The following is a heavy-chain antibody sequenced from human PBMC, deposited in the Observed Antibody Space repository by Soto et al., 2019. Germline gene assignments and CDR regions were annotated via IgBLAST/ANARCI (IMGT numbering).Heavy chain of an antibody. CDR3: ASVVGLFGTSLEPYYFDY. Sequence: QVQLVESGGGVVQPGRSLRLSCAASGLTFSSYAMHWVRQAPGKGLEWVAVISYDGSNKYYADSVKGRFTISRDNSKNTLYLQMNSLRAEDTAVYYCASVVGLFGTSLEPYYFDYWGQGTLVTVSS. CDR2: ISYDGSNK. CDR1: GLTFSSYA. D-gene: IGHD1-1*01. J-gene: IGHJ4*02. V-gene: IGHV3-30-3*01.